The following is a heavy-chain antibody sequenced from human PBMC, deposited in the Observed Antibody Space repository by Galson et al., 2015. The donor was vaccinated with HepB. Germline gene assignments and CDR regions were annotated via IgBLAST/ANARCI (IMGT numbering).Heavy chain of an antibody. CDR1: GYTLTELS. CDR3: ARVRRGGAAPDNWFDP. V-gene: IGHV1-24*01. CDR2: FDPEDGET. D-gene: IGHD3-10*01. Sequence: SVKVSCKVSGYTLTELSMHWVRQAPGKGLEWMGGFDPEDGETIYAQKFQGKVTMTEDTSTDTAYMELSSLRSEDTAVYYCARVRRGGAAPDNWFDPWGQGTLVTVSS. J-gene: IGHJ5*02.